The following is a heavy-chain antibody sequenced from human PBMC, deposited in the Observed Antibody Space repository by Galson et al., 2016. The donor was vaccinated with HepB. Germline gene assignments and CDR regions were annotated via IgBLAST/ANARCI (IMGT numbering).Heavy chain of an antibody. J-gene: IGHJ4*02. CDR2: ISFDGSNK. V-gene: IGHV3-30*03. CDR1: GFTFGSYG. Sequence: SLRLSCATSGFTFGSYGMDWVRQAPGKGLEWVAGISFDGSNKYYPDSVRGRLTISRDNSKNTLYLQLNSLRPEDTATYFCARVRSHYRSGNKFDYWGQGTLVTVSS. D-gene: IGHD6-19*01. CDR3: ARVRSHYRSGNKFDY.